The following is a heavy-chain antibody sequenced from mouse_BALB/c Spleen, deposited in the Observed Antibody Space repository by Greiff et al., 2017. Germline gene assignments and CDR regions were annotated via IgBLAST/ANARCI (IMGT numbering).Heavy chain of an antibody. J-gene: IGHJ4*01. Sequence: EVKVVESGGGLVQPGGSRKLSCAASGFTFSSFGMHWVRQAPEKGLEWVAYISSGSSTIYYADTVKGRFTISRDNPKNTLFLQMTSLRSEDTAKYYCARSTMTYAMDYWGQGTSVTVSS. V-gene: IGHV5-17*02. D-gene: IGHD2-4*01. CDR3: ARSTMTYAMDY. CDR2: ISSGSSTI. CDR1: GFTFSSFG.